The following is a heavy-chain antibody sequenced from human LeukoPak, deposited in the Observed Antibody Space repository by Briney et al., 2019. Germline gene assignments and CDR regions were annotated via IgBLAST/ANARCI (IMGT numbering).Heavy chain of an antibody. D-gene: IGHD6-19*01. Sequence: GGSLRLSCAASGFTFSSYGMSWVRQAPGKGLEWVSAISGSGGSTYYADSVKGRFTISRDNARKSLYLQMNSLRAEDTAVYYCARAYSSGWYNWFDPWGQGTLVTVSS. J-gene: IGHJ5*02. V-gene: IGHV3-23*01. CDR1: GFTFSSYG. CDR2: ISGSGGST. CDR3: ARAYSSGWYNWFDP.